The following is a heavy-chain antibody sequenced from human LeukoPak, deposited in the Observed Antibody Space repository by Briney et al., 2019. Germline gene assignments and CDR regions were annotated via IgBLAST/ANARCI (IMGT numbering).Heavy chain of an antibody. V-gene: IGHV3-15*01. D-gene: IGHD2-15*01. CDR2: IKTKTDGETT. Sequence: PGGSLRLSCAASGFTFNDYYMDWVRQAPGKGLDWVGRIKTKTDGETTDYAAPVRGRFTISRDDSKNTLYLQMNSLRTEDTAVYYCTTAVHYSAFDYWGQGTLVTVSS. J-gene: IGHJ4*02. CDR1: GFTFNDYY. CDR3: TTAVHYSAFDY.